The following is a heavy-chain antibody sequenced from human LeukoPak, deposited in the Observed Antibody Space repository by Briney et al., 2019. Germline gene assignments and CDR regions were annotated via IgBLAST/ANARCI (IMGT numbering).Heavy chain of an antibody. V-gene: IGHV3-48*01. J-gene: IGHJ4*02. CDR2: IGTTSGAV. D-gene: IGHD2-21*02. Sequence: GGSLRLSCAASGFTFNAFGMNWVRQAPGKGLEWVSYIGTTSGAVYYADSVKGRFTISRDSAKNSLYLRMNSLRAEDTAVYYCARFRTWGDKAFDYWGQGTLVTVSS. CDR1: GFTFNAFG. CDR3: ARFRTWGDKAFDY.